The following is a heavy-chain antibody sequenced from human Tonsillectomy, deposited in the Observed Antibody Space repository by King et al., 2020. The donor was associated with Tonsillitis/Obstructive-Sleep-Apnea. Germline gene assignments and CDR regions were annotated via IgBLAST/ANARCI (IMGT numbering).Heavy chain of an antibody. CDR2: MSYDGSNK. Sequence: VQLVESGGGVVQPGRSLRLSCAASGFTFSSYAMHGVRQAPGKGLEWVAVMSYDGSNKYYADSVKGRFTISRDNPKNTLYLQMNSLRAEDTAEYYCARPNMVRGVIGGDYFDYWGQGTLVTVSS. CDR3: ARPNMVRGVIGGDYFDY. V-gene: IGHV3-30*04. D-gene: IGHD3-10*01. CDR1: GFTFSSYA. J-gene: IGHJ4*02.